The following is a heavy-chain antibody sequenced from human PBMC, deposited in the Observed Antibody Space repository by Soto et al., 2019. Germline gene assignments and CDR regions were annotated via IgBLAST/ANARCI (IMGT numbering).Heavy chain of an antibody. CDR2: IYSGGST. J-gene: IGHJ3*02. Sequence: GGSLRLSCAASGFTVSSNYMSWVRQAPGKGLEWVSVIYSGGSTYYADSVKGRFTISRDNSKNTLYLQMNSLRAEDTAVYYCARDKAHNYCTNGVCRDDAFDIWGQGTMVTVSS. CDR1: GFTVSSNY. CDR3: ARDKAHNYCTNGVCRDDAFDI. V-gene: IGHV3-66*01. D-gene: IGHD2-8*01.